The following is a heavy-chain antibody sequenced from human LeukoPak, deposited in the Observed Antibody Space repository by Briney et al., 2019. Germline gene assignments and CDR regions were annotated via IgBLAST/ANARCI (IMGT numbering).Heavy chain of an antibody. CDR1: GFTFSNYW. CDR2: INSDASTT. D-gene: IGHD3-16*02. J-gene: IGHJ3*01. Sequence: GGSLRLSCAASGFTFSNYWMHWVRQAPGKELVWVSHINSDASTTTYADFVKGRFTISRDNAKNTLYLQMNSLGAEDAAVYYCATDYDYPWGSYRYDAFDVWGQGTVVTVSS. CDR3: ATDYDYPWGSYRYDAFDV. V-gene: IGHV3-74*01.